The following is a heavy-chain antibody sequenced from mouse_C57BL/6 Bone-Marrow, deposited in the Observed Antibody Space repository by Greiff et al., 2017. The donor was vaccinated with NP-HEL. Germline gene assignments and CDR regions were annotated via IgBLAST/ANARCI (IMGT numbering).Heavy chain of an antibody. CDR2: IRNKANGYTT. V-gene: IGHV7-3*01. D-gene: IGHD2-3*01. CDR3: ARGWLLRLYYAMDY. CDR1: GFTFTDYY. Sequence: EVKLMESGGGLVQPGGSLSLSCAASGFTFTDYYMSWVRQPPGKALEWLGFIRNKANGYTTEYSASVKGRFTISRDNSQSILYLQMNALRAEDSATSYCARGWLLRLYYAMDYWGQGTSVTVSS. J-gene: IGHJ4*01.